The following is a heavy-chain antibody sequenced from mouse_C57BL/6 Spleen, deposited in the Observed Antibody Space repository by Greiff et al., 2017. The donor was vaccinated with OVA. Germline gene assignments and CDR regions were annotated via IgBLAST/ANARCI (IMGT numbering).Heavy chain of an antibody. CDR1: GYAFSSSW. V-gene: IGHV1-82*01. Sequence: QVQLQQSGPELVKPGASVKISCKASGYAFSSSWMNWVKQRPGKGLEWIGRIYPGDGDTNYNGKFKGKATLTADKSSSTAYMQLSSLTSEDAAVYFCARGHYGSSYNYFDYWGQGTTLTVSS. CDR3: ARGHYGSSYNYFDY. CDR2: IYPGDGDT. D-gene: IGHD1-1*01. J-gene: IGHJ2*01.